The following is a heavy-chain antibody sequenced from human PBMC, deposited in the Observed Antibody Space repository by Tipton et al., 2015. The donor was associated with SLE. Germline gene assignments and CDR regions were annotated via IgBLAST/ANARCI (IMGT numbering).Heavy chain of an antibody. CDR2: IYYSGST. CDR3: ARDQFATVGAFDL. J-gene: IGHJ3*01. D-gene: IGHD1-14*01. CDR1: GGSISSSSYY. Sequence: LRLSCTVSGGSISSSSYYWGWIRQPPGKGLEWIGSIYYSGSTYYNPSLKSRVTISVDTSKNQFSLKLSSVTAADTALYFCARDQFATVGAFDLWGQGTMVTVSS. V-gene: IGHV4-39*07.